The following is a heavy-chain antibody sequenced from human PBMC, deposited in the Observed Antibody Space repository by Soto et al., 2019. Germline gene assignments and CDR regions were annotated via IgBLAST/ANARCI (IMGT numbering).Heavy chain of an antibody. CDR3: ARPLQGDYGDYYAFDI. CDR1: GGSISSSSYY. Sequence: SETLSLTCTVSGGSISSSSYYWGWIRQPPGKGLEWIGSIYYSGSTYYNPSLKSRVTISVDTSKNQFSLKLSSVTAADTAVYYCARPLQGDYGDYYAFDIWGQGTMVTVSS. CDR2: IYYSGST. J-gene: IGHJ3*02. V-gene: IGHV4-39*01. D-gene: IGHD4-17*01.